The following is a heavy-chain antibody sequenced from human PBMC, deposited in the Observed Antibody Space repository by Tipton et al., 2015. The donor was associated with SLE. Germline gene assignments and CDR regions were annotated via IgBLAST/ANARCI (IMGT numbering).Heavy chain of an antibody. J-gene: IGHJ4*02. CDR1: GGSITSSNYY. Sequence: TLSLTCSVSGGSITSSNYYWNWIRQPAGKGLQWIGRIHSHGTTDYNLSLKSRVTLSIDTSKNQFSLKLSSVAAADTAVYYCARRQWGSGYDYFDYWGQGTLVTVSS. D-gene: IGHD5-12*01. CDR3: ARRQWGSGYDYFDY. V-gene: IGHV4-61*02. CDR2: IHSHGTT.